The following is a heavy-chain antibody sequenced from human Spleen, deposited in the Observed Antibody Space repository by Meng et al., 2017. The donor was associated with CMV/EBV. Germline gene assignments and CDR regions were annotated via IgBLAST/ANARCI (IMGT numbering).Heavy chain of an antibody. CDR2: IRFDASNK. CDR3: AREQYPSPYGSSWYDY. J-gene: IGHJ4*02. V-gene: IGHV3-30*02. CDR1: GFTFSIYG. Sequence: GESLKISCAASGFTFSIYGMHWVRQAPGKGLEWVAFIRFDASNKYYADSVKGRFTISRDNSKSTLYLQMNSLRAEDTAVYYCAREQYPSPYGSSWYDYWGQGTLVTVSS. D-gene: IGHD6-13*01.